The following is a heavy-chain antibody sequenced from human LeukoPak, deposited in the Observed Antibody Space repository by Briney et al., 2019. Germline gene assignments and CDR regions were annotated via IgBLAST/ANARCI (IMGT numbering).Heavy chain of an antibody. CDR2: ITSKGIST. V-gene: IGHV3-23*01. CDR1: GFTFSDYG. J-gene: IGHJ4*02. Sequence: GGSLRLSCAASGFTFSDYGMSWVRQAPGKGLEWVSTITSKGISTYYADSAKGRFTISRDNSRNTLHLQMTSLSGEDTAIYYCAKQDGRGTYQYYFDYWGRGTLVTVSS. CDR3: AKQDGRGTYQYYFDY. D-gene: IGHD1-26*01.